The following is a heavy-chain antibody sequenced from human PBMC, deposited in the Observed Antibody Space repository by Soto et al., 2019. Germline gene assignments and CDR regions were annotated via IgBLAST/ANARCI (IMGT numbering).Heavy chain of an antibody. D-gene: IGHD2-2*01. Sequence: SETLSLTCAVYGGSFSGYYWSWIRQPPGKGLEWIGEINHSGSTNYNPSLKSRVTISVDTSKNQFPLKLISVTAADTAVYYCARGDIVVVPAANVLYNWFDPWGQGNLVTV. CDR3: ARGDIVVVPAANVLYNWFDP. V-gene: IGHV4-34*01. J-gene: IGHJ5*02. CDR2: INHSGST. CDR1: GGSFSGYY.